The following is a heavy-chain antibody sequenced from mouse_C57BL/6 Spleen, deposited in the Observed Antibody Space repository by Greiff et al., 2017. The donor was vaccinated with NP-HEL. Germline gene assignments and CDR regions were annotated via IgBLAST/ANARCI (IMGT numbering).Heavy chain of an antibody. CDR3: ARDWDVGLRRY. J-gene: IGHJ2*01. Sequence: VQLQQPGAELVKPGASVKMSCKASGYTFTSYWITWVKQRPGQGLEWIGDIYPGSGSTNYNEKFKSKATLTVDTSSSTAYMQLSSLTSEYAAVYYCARDWDVGLRRYWGQGTTLTVSS. V-gene: IGHV1-55*01. CDR1: GYTFTSYW. D-gene: IGHD2-4*01. CDR2: IYPGSGST.